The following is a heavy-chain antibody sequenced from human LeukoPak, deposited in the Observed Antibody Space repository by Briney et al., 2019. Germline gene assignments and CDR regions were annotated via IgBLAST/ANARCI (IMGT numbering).Heavy chain of an antibody. CDR3: ARACRCSSTSCYDYYYYYMDV. Sequence: PSETLSLTCTVSGGSFSSSPYYWAWIRQPPGKGLEWIGSIDYSGSSYYSPSLKSRVTMSVDTSKNQFSLRLSSVTAADTAVYYCARACRCSSTSCYDYYYYYMDVWGKGTTVTVSS. D-gene: IGHD2-2*01. J-gene: IGHJ6*03. CDR2: IDYSGSS. CDR1: GGSFSSSPYY. V-gene: IGHV4-39*07.